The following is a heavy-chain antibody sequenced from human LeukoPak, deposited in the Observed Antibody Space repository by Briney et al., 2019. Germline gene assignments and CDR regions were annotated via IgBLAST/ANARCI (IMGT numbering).Heavy chain of an antibody. V-gene: IGHV4-4*02. J-gene: IGHJ6*02. CDR3: ARVERDPAYYYCGMDV. CDR1: GGSISSSNW. Sequence: SETLSLTCAVSGGSISSSNWWSWVRQPPGKGLEWIGEIYHSGSTNYNPSLKSRVTISVDKSKNQFSLKLSSVTAADTAVYYCARVERDPAYYYCGMDVWGQGTTVTVSS. D-gene: IGHD2-2*01. CDR2: IYHSGST.